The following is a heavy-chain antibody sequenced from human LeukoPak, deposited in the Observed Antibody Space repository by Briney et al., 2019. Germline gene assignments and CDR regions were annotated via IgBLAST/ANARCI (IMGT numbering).Heavy chain of an antibody. CDR2: IYSGGST. CDR1: GLTVSSNY. V-gene: IGHV3-53*01. J-gene: IGHJ3*02. CDR3: ARGTFYGGNSSFAFDI. Sequence: GGSLRLSCAASGLTVSSNYMSWVRQAPGKGLEWVSVIYSGGSTYYADSVKGRFTISRDNSKNTLYFQMNSLRAEDTAVYYCARGTFYGGNSSFAFDIWGQGTMVTVSS. D-gene: IGHD4-23*01.